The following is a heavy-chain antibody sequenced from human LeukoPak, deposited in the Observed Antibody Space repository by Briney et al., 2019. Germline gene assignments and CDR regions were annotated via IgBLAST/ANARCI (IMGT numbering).Heavy chain of an antibody. CDR2: VYYSAST. J-gene: IGHJ1*01. Sequence: SETLSLTCTVCGGSISCSSYYWRWIRQPPRKGLEWIGSVYYSASTYYNPSLKSRVTISVDTSKNKFSLKLSSVTAADTAVYYCARQGSSGGYWGQGTLVTVSS. D-gene: IGHD6-13*01. CDR3: ARQGSSGGY. CDR1: GGSISCSSYY. V-gene: IGHV4-39*01.